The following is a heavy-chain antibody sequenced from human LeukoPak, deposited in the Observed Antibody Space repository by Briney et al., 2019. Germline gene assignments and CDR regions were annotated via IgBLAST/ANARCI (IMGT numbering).Heavy chain of an antibody. Sequence: PSETLSLTCTVSGYSISSGYYWGWIRQPPGKGLEWIGSIYHSGSTNYNPSLKSRVTMSVDTSKNQFSLKLSSVTAADTAVYYCARSGSRVGDYVWGSYRYNVYIFDYWGQGTLVTVSS. J-gene: IGHJ4*02. CDR3: ARSGSRVGDYVWGSYRYNVYIFDY. D-gene: IGHD3-16*02. CDR2: IYHSGST. CDR1: GYSISSGYY. V-gene: IGHV4-38-2*02.